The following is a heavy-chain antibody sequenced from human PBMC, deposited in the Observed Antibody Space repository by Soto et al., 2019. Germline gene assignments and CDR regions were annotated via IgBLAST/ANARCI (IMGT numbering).Heavy chain of an antibody. CDR3: ARVPGP. V-gene: IGHV4-30-2*01. Sequence: PSETLSLTCAVSGVSISSGGYSWIWIRQPPGKGLEWIGYIYHSGSTYYNPSLKSRVTISVDRSKNQLSLKLSSVTAADTAVYYCARVPGPWGQGTLVTVSS. D-gene: IGHD3-10*01. CDR2: IYHSGST. CDR1: GVSISSGGYS. J-gene: IGHJ5*02.